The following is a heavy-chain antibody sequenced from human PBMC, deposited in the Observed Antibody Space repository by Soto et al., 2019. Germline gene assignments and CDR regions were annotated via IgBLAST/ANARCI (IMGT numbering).Heavy chain of an antibody. CDR2: ISYDGSKK. CDR1: GFTCSSYA. Sequence: QVQLVESVGGVVQPGRSLRLSCAASGFTCSSYAMHWVRQAPGKGLEWVAVISYDGSKKYYADSVKGRFTISRDNSMNSLYLQMDSVRAEDTALYDCARGVGYSRSWDPPYYFDYWGQVTLVIVSS. V-gene: IGHV3-30-3*01. J-gene: IGHJ4*02. D-gene: IGHD6-13*01. CDR3: ARGVGYSRSWDPPYYFDY.